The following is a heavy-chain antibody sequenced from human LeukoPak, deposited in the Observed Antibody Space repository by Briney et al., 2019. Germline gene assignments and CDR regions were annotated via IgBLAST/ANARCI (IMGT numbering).Heavy chain of an antibody. CDR3: VSHSRMQIRTDFEY. CDR2: INDDGGIR. V-gene: IGHV3-23*01. D-gene: IGHD2-15*01. CDR1: GFTFSSSA. J-gene: IGHJ4*02. Sequence: PGGSLRLSCAASGFTFSSSAMTWVRQVPGKGLEWVSFINDDGGIRFYADSVKGRFTISRDNSKNTMYLQMNSLRAEDTAIYYCVSHSRMQIRTDFEYWGQGTLVTVSS.